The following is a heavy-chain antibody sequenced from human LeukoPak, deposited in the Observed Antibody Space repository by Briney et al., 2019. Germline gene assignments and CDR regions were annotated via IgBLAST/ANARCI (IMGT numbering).Heavy chain of an antibody. J-gene: IGHJ4*02. D-gene: IGHD3-10*01. CDR1: GGSISSSSYY. Sequence: SETLSLTCTVSGGSISSSSYYWGWTRQPPGKGLEWIGSIYYSGSTYYNPSLKSRVTVSVDTSKNQFSLKLSSVTAADTAVYYCARHGPITMVRNNFDYWGQGTLVTVSS. CDR2: IYYSGST. CDR3: ARHGPITMVRNNFDY. V-gene: IGHV4-39*01.